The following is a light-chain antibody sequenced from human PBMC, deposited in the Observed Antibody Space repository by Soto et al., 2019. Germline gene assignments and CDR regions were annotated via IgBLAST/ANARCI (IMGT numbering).Light chain of an antibody. CDR1: QTISSW. CDR3: QQLFDSPIT. J-gene: IGKJ5*01. Sequence: DIQMTQSPSTLSGSVGDRVTITCRASQTISSWLAWYQQKPGKAPKLLIYKASTLKSGVPPRFSATVSGTELTLTITTLQPEDFATYYCQQLFDSPITFGQGTRLEIK. CDR2: KAS. V-gene: IGKV1-5*03.